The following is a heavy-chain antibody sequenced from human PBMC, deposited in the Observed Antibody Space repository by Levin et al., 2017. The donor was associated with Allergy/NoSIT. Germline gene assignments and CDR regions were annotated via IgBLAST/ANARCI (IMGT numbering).Heavy chain of an antibody. CDR1: GYTFTGYY. Sequence: ASVKVSCKASGYTFTGYYMHWVRQAPGQGLEWMGWINPNSGGTNYAQKFQGRVTMTRDTSISTAYMELSRLRSDDTAVYYCARGHGILTYWYFDLWGRGTLVTVSS. J-gene: IGHJ2*01. D-gene: IGHD1-14*01. CDR3: ARGHGILTYWYFDL. V-gene: IGHV1-2*02. CDR2: INPNSGGT.